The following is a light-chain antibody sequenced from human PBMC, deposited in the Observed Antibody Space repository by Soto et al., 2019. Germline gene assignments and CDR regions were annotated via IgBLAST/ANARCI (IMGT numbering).Light chain of an antibody. CDR3: QQYGSSPRT. J-gene: IGKJ1*01. Sequence: ETVLTQSPATLSVSPGETATLSCTTSQGLNRNSAWYQQKLGQAPRVLIYGASTRAAGIPARFSGSGSGTDFTLTISRLEPEDFAVYYCQQYGSSPRTFGQGTKVDIK. CDR1: QGLNRN. CDR2: GAS. V-gene: IGKV3-20*01.